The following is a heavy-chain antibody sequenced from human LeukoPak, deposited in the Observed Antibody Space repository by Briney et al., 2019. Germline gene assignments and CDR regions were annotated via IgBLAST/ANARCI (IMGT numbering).Heavy chain of an antibody. CDR1: GFTFDDYG. CDR2: VNWNGGST. Sequence: GGSLRLSCAASGFTFDDYGMTWVRQAPGKGLEWVSGVNWNGGSTGYADSVQGRFTISRDNAKNSLYLQMNSLRAEDTALYYCARVRWQEWLVWADAIDVWGQGTMVTVSS. D-gene: IGHD3-3*01. CDR3: ARVRWQEWLVWADAIDV. V-gene: IGHV3-20*04. J-gene: IGHJ3*01.